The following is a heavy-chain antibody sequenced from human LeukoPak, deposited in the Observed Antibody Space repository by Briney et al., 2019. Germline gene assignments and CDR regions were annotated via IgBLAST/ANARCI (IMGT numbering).Heavy chain of an antibody. V-gene: IGHV3-21*04. CDR2: ISSSSSYI. J-gene: IGHJ4*02. D-gene: IGHD1-14*01. CDR1: GFTSSIYS. CDR3: AKPAKTDYADY. Sequence: GGSLRLSCAASGFTSSIYSMNWVRQAPGKGLEWVSSISSSSSYIYYADSVKGRYTISRDNSKNTLYLQMNSLRADDTAVYYCAKPAKTDYADYWGQGTLVTVSS.